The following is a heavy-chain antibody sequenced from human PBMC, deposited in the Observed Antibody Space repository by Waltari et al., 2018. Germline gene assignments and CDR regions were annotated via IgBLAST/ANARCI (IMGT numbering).Heavy chain of an antibody. CDR2: ISHTSKTI. J-gene: IGHJ3*02. CDR3: AKSSGFYLRSDTFDM. CDR1: GFASSASA. Sequence: EVKLMQSGGGLVQHGGSLTLSCTASGFASSASAVNWVRQAPGRGLEWLSYISHTSKTIYYADSVKGRLTVSRDNAKNSLYLQMNSLSAEDTAVYFCAKSSGFYLRSDTFDMWGQGTRVTVSS. V-gene: IGHV3-48*01. D-gene: IGHD3-3*01.